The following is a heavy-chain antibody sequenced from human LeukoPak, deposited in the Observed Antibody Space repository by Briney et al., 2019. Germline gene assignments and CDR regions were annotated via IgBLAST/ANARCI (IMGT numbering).Heavy chain of an antibody. Sequence: SQTLSLTCTVSGGSISSGGYYWSWIRQHPGKGLGRIGYIYYSGSTYYNPSLKSRVTISVDTSKNQFSLKLSSVTAADTAVYYCATLLRYFDWSLSWGQGTLVTVSS. J-gene: IGHJ5*02. V-gene: IGHV4-31*03. D-gene: IGHD3-9*01. CDR2: IYYSGST. CDR1: GGSISSGGYY. CDR3: ATLLRYFDWSLS.